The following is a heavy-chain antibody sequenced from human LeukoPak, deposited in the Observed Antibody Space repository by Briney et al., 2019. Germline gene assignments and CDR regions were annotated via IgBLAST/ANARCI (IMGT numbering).Heavy chain of an antibody. CDR1: GFTFKNYA. V-gene: IGHV3-9*01. CDR2: ISWNSGNV. Sequence: PGGSLRLSCAASGFTFKNYAMHWVRQAPGKGLEWVSSISWNSGNVDYADSVKGRFALSRDNAKNSLFLQMNSLRAEDTALYYCAKTGTYSSSYEYIDSWGQGTLVTVSS. J-gene: IGHJ4*02. CDR3: AKTGTYSSSYEYIDS. D-gene: IGHD6-6*01.